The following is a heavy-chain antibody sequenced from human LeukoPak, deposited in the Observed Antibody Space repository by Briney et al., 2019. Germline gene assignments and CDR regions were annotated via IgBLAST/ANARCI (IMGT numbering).Heavy chain of an antibody. CDR3: ARDARGAFDI. J-gene: IGHJ3*02. Sequence: PSETLSLTCTVSGGSISSYYWSWIRQPPGKGLEWIGYIYYSGSTNYNPSLKSRVTISVDTSKNQFSLKLSSVTAADTAAYYCARDARGAFDIWGQGTMVTVSS. V-gene: IGHV4-59*01. CDR1: GGSISSYY. CDR2: IYYSGST.